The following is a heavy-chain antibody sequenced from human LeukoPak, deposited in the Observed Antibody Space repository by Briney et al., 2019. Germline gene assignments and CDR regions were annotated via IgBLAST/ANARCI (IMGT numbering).Heavy chain of an antibody. V-gene: IGHV3-74*01. CDR3: ARGGGLTSFGVVVFGTFYYMDV. J-gene: IGHJ6*03. Sequence: GGSLRLSCAASGFTFSSYWMHWVRQAPGKGLVWVPRINSDGSSTNYADSVKGRFTISRDNAKDSVFLEMNSLRGEDTAVYYCARGGGLTSFGVVVFGTFYYMDVWGKGTTVTVSS. CDR2: INSDGSST. CDR1: GFTFSSYW. D-gene: IGHD3-3*01.